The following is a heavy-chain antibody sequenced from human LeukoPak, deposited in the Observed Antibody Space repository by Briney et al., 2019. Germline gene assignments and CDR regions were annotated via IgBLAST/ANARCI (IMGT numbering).Heavy chain of an antibody. CDR1: GGSISSGGYY. CDR3: TRVNSQSVDSSGYVYYFDY. J-gene: IGHJ4*02. Sequence: PSETLSLTCIVSGGSISSGGYYWSWIRQHPGKGLEWIGYIYYSGSTYYSPSLKSRVTISVDTSKNQFSLKLSSVTAADTAVYYCTRVNSQSVDSSGYVYYFDYWGQGTLVTVSS. V-gene: IGHV4-31*03. D-gene: IGHD3-22*01. CDR2: IYYSGST.